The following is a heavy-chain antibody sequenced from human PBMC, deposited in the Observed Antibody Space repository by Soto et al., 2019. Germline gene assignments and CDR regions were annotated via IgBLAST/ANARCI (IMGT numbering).Heavy chain of an antibody. CDR3: ARNDGMDV. CDR2: ISYDGSNK. CDR1: DFPFRRCD. J-gene: IGHJ6*02. V-gene: IGHV3-30-3*01. Sequence: GRSWRPSFIGTDFPFRRCDTHWVRPAPGKGLEWVAVISYDGSNKYYADSVKGRFTISRDNSKNTLYLQRSSLRAEDTAVYSCARNDGMDVWGQGTTVAVS.